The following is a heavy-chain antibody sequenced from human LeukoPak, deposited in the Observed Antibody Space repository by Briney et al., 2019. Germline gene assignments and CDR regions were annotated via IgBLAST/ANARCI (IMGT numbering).Heavy chain of an antibody. D-gene: IGHD2/OR15-2a*01. J-gene: IGHJ4*02. Sequence: GGSLRLSCAASGFTFSSYAMSWVRQAPGKGLEWVSAVSGSGGSTYYADSVKGRFTISRDNSKNTLYLQMDSLRAEDTAVYYCAKILSSGQSLFSYWGQGTLVTVSS. V-gene: IGHV3-23*01. CDR1: GFTFSSYA. CDR2: VSGSGGST. CDR3: AKILSSGQSLFSY.